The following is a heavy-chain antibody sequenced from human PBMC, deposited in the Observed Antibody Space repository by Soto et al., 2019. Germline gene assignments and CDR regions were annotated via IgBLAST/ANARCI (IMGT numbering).Heavy chain of an antibody. CDR3: AKDRGYSTTYYYYGMDV. CDR2: ISWNSGSI. Sequence: PGGSLRLSRAASGFTFDDCAMHWIRQAPGKGLEWVSGISWNSGSIGYADSVKGRFTISRDNAKNSLYLQMNSLRAEDTALYYCAKDRGYSTTYYYYGMDVWGQGTTVTVSS. J-gene: IGHJ6*02. D-gene: IGHD2-15*01. V-gene: IGHV3-9*01. CDR1: GFTFDDCA.